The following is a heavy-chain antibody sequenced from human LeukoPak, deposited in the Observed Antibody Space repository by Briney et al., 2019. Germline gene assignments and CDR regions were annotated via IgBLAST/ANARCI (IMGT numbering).Heavy chain of an antibody. CDR1: GFSIADHH. CDR2: SATTKPNSCTT. J-gene: IGHJ4*02. CDR3: VRVVTTRSGWYHFDN. D-gene: IGHD6-13*01. Sequence: GGTLRLSCAGAGFSIADHHMDWVRQAPGTGLEWIGRSATTKPNSCTTQCAASVRGRFTISRDGSQNSLYLHLNSLKTEDTAVYYCVRVVTTRSGWYHFDNWGLGTLVSVSS. V-gene: IGHV3-72*01.